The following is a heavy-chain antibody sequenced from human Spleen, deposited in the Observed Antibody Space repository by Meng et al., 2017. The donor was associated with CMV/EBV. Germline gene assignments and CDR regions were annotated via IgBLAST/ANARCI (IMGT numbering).Heavy chain of an antibody. D-gene: IGHD6-6*01. CDR2: INPSDGST. CDR3: ARDVEYTTSSGRYYFDY. Sequence: FTSYYIHWVRQAPGQGLEWMAMINPSDGSTTYAQKFRGRVTMTRDTSTSTIYMELSSLRSEDTAMYYCARDVEYTTSSGRYYFDYWGQGTLVTVSS. CDR1: FTSYY. V-gene: IGHV1-46*01. J-gene: IGHJ4*02.